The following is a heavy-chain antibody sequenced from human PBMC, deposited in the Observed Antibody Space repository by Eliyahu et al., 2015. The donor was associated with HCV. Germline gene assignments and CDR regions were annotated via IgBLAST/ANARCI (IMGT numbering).Heavy chain of an antibody. CDR3: GSGFEEIDL. V-gene: IGHV1-58*03. CDR1: GFTFRSSA. CDR2: MVVGSAKT. Sequence: QMQLLQSGPEVKKPGTSVKVSCKASGFTFRSSAVHWVRQARGQRLEWIGWMVVGSAKTDSAQKFQERVTLTRDMSTSTAYMELSSLRSDDTAVYYCGSGFEEIDLWGQGTLVTVSS. J-gene: IGHJ5*02. D-gene: IGHD3-10*01.